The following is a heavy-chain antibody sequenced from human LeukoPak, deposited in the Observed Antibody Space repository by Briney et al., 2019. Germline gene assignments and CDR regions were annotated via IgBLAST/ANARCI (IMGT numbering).Heavy chain of an antibody. D-gene: IGHD4-17*01. CDR3: AKRHGQTYGDFDY. Sequence: GGSLRLSCAASGFTFSSYWMHWVRQAPGKGLVWVSRINSDGSSTSYADSVKGRFTISRDNSKNTLYLQMNSLRADDTAVYYCAKRHGQTYGDFDYWGQGTLVTVSS. J-gene: IGHJ4*02. CDR1: GFTFSSYW. V-gene: IGHV3-74*01. CDR2: INSDGSST.